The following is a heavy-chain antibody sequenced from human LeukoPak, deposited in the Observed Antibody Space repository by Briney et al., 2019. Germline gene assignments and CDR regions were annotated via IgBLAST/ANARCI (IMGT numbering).Heavy chain of an antibody. CDR3: ARVGWYDFWSGLFDY. CDR1: GFTFSSYW. J-gene: IGHJ4*02. V-gene: IGHV3-7*01. D-gene: IGHD3-3*01. Sequence: GGSLRLSCAASGFTFSSYWMSWVRQAPWKGLEWVANIKQDGSEKYYVDSVKGRFTISRDNAKNSLYLQMNSLRAEDTAVYYCARVGWYDFWSGLFDYWGQGTLVTVSS. CDR2: IKQDGSEK.